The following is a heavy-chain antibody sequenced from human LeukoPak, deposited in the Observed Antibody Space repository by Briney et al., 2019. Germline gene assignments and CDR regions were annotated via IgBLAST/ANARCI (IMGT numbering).Heavy chain of an antibody. CDR1: GLTFSSYG. V-gene: IGHV3-30*18. D-gene: IGHD2-2*01. Sequence: PGGSLRLSCAASGLTFSSYGMHWVRQAPGKGLEWVAVISYDGTIRNYADFVKGRFTISRDNSKNTLYLQMNSLTAEDTALYYCAKGGCSSTTCYLANPWGQGTLVTVSS. J-gene: IGHJ5*02. CDR2: ISYDGTIR. CDR3: AKGGCSSTTCYLANP.